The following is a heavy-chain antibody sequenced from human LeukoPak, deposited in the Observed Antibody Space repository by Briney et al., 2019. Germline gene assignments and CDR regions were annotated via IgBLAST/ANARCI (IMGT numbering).Heavy chain of an antibody. CDR3: ARVAIYDSSGYYSVDYYYMDV. CDR1: GGTFSSYA. J-gene: IGHJ6*03. CDR2: IIPIFGTA. D-gene: IGHD3-22*01. V-gene: IGHV1-69*13. Sequence: SVKVSSKASGGTFSSYAISWVRQAPGQGLEWMGGIIPIFGTANYAQKFQGRVTITADESTSTAYMELSSLRSEDTAVYYCARVAIYDSSGYYSVDYYYMDVWGKGTTVTVSS.